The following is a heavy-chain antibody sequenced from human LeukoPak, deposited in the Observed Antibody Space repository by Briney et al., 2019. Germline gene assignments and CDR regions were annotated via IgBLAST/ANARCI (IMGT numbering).Heavy chain of an antibody. CDR3: ARKLRLGGNWFDP. J-gene: IGHJ5*02. Sequence: ASVKVSCKTFGGTFTSYAITWVRQAPGQGLGGMGKIIPISGTTNYAQKFQGRVTFTADESTSTVYMELSSLRSEDTALYYCARKLRLGGNWFDPWGQGTLVTVSS. CDR2: IIPISGTT. V-gene: IGHV1-69*13. CDR1: GGTFTSYA. D-gene: IGHD1-26*01.